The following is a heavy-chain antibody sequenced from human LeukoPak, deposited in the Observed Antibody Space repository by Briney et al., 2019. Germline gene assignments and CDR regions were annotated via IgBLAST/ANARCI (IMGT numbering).Heavy chain of an antibody. Sequence: PGGSLRLSCAASGFTFSSYWVSWVRQAPGKGLEWVANIKQDGSEKYYVDSVKGRFTISRDNARNSLSLQTNSLRAEDTAVYYCARGLDSGYDWRFYFDYWGQGTLVTVSS. CDR2: IKQDGSEK. CDR1: GFTFSSYW. CDR3: ARGLDSGYDWRFYFDY. J-gene: IGHJ4*02. D-gene: IGHD5-12*01. V-gene: IGHV3-7*01.